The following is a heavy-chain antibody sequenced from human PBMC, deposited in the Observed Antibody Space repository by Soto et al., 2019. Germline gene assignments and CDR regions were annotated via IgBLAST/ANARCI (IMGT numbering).Heavy chain of an antibody. CDR2: IYPGDSDT. V-gene: IGHV5-51*01. CDR3: ARHTHCSSTSCYGVRHYYYYMDV. J-gene: IGHJ6*03. CDR1: EGSSTNHG. D-gene: IGHD2-2*01. Sequence: KIRNNVSEGSSTNHGIRRISQIQGKGLEWMGIIYPGDSDTRYSPSFQGQVTISADKSISTAYLQWSSLKASDTAMYYCARHTHCSSTSCYGVRHYYYYMDVWRKGTTVTVSS.